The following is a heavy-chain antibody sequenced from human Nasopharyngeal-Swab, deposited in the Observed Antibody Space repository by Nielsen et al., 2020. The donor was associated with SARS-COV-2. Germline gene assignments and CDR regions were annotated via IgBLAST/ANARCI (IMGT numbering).Heavy chain of an antibody. D-gene: IGHD5-18*01. V-gene: IGHV1-3*01. J-gene: IGHJ4*02. CDR3: ARAGKIQLWFNSLYYFDY. CDR1: GYTFTSYA. Sequence: ASVKVSCKASGYTFTSYAMHWVHQAPGQRLEWMGWINAGNGNTKYSQKFQGRVTMTRNTSISTAYMELSSLRSEDTAVYYCARAGKIQLWFNSLYYFDYWGQGTLVTVSS. CDR2: INAGNGNT.